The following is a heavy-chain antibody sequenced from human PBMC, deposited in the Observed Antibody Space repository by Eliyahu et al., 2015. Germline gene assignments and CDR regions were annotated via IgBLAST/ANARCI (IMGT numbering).Heavy chain of an antibody. CDR1: GFTFSSYP. CDR2: ISGSGRNT. Sequence: EVQLLESGGGLVQPGGSLXLSCXASGFTFSSYPMSWVRQAPGKGLEWVSAISGSGRNTYYADSVKGRFTISRDNSKNTLYLQMNSLTAEDTAVYYCTTDQYCSTTSCSQFGLEYWGQGTLVTVSS. V-gene: IGHV3-23*01. D-gene: IGHD2-2*01. CDR3: TTDQYCSTTSCSQFGLEY. J-gene: IGHJ4*02.